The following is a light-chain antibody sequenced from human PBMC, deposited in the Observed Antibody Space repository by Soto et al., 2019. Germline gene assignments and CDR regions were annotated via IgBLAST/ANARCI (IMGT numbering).Light chain of an antibody. CDR1: ESVSSSY. V-gene: IGKV3-20*01. Sequence: EVFLTHSPGTLSLSRWEIATLSWRASESVSSSYLAWYQQKPGQAPRFLIYGASSGATGIPDRFSGSGSGTDFTLTISRLEPEDFAVYYCQQYISSSGTFGQGTKVDIK. CDR3: QQYISSSGT. J-gene: IGKJ1*01. CDR2: GAS.